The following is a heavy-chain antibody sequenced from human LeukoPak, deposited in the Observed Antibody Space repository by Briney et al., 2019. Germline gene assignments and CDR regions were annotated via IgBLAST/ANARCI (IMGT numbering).Heavy chain of an antibody. CDR3: ARGGGAFCGGDCHRNFDY. CDR2: IYSDGST. D-gene: IGHD2-21*02. J-gene: IGHJ4*02. Sequence: GGSLRLSCAASGFTVSNDYMSWVRQAPGKGLEWVSVIYSDGSTYYADSVKGRFTISRDNSKNTLSLQMNSLGAEDTAVYYCARGGGAFCGGDCHRNFDYWGQGTLSPSPQ. V-gene: IGHV3-53*01. CDR1: GFTVSNDY.